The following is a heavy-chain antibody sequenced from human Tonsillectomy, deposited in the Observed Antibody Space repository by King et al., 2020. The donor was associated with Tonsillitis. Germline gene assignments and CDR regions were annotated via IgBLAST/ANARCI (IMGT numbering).Heavy chain of an antibody. J-gene: IGHJ4*02. CDR2: MYYSGTI. CDR1: GGSIRSSDHY. Sequence: QLQESGPGVVKPSETLSLTCTVSGGSIRSSDHYWAWIRQPPVKGLEWIAYMYYSGTIFYNPSLKSRITISGGTSENRFSLKLSSATAADTAVYFCARYVSGSFDYWGQGALVTVSS. CDR3: ARYVSGSFDY. V-gene: IGHV4-39*02. D-gene: IGHD1-26*01.